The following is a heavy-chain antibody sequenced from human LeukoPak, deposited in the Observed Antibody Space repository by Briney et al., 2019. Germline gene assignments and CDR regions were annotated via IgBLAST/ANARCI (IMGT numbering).Heavy chain of an antibody. D-gene: IGHD3-22*01. CDR1: GGSISSYY. CDR2: IYYSGST. Sequence: AETLSLTCTVSGGSISSYYWSWIRQPPGKGLEWIGYIYYSGSTNYNPSLKSRVTISVDTSKNQFSLKLSSVTAADTAVYYCARELGYYYDSRGPALGYWGQGNLVTVSS. V-gene: IGHV4-59*01. CDR3: ARELGYYYDSRGPALGY. J-gene: IGHJ4*02.